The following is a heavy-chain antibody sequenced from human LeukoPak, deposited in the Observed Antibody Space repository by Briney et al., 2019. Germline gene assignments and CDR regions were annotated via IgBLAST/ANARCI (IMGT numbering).Heavy chain of an antibody. V-gene: IGHV3-74*01. Sequence: PGGSLRLSCAASGFTFSTYWMHWVRQTPVKGLVWVSRTNSDGTSTTYADSVKGRFTISRDNAKNTLYLQMNSLRAEDAAVYYCARTYCSSTTYYTELFEPWGQGTLVTVSS. J-gene: IGHJ5*02. CDR2: TNSDGTST. CDR1: GFTFSTYW. D-gene: IGHD2-2*02. CDR3: ARTYCSSTTYYTELFEP.